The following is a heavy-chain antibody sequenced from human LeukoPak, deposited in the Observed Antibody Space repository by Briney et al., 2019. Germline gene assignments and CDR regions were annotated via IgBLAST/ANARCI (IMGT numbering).Heavy chain of an antibody. CDR3: VRDWNGDYFDY. Sequence: SETLSLTCIVSGDSVSSGTYYWTWLRQPAGKGLEWIGRIHTSGNTNYSASLKSRVTISRDTSKNQFSLRLTSVTAADTAVYYCVRDWNGDYFDYWGQGTLVTVSS. D-gene: IGHD1-1*01. CDR1: GDSVSSGTYY. V-gene: IGHV4-61*02. CDR2: IHTSGNT. J-gene: IGHJ4*02.